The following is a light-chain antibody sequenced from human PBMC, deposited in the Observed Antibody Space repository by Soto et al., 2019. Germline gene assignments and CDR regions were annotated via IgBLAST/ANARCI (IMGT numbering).Light chain of an antibody. CDR2: DVN. V-gene: IGLV2-14*01. Sequence: QSVLTQPASVSGSPGQSITLSCTGTSSDIGGYDYVSWYQRHPGKAPKLIIYDVNNRPSGVSNRFSGSKSGNTASLTISGRQAEEEDDYYCSSYASGSCHVVFGGGTKLTVL. CDR1: SSDIGGYDY. CDR3: SSYASGSCHVV. J-gene: IGLJ2*01.